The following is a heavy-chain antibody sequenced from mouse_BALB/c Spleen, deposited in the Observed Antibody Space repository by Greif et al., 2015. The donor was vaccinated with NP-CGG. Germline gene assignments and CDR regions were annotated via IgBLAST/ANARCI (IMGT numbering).Heavy chain of an antibody. CDR1: AFTFTDYY. V-gene: IGHV7-3*02. CDR3: ARDLGFYYAMDY. J-gene: IGHJ4*01. CDR2: IRNKANGYTT. Sequence: EVQRVESGGGLVQPGGSLRLSCATSAFTFTDYYMSWVRQPPGKALEWLGFIRNKANGYTTEYSASVKGRFTISRDNSQSILYLQMNTLRAEDSATYYCARDLGFYYAMDYWGQGTSVTVSS.